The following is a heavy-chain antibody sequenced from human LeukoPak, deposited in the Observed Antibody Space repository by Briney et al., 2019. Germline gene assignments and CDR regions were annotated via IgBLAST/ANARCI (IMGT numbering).Heavy chain of an antibody. CDR2: IYYSGST. Sequence: PSETLSLTCTVSGGSISSHYWSWIRQPPGKGLERIGYIYYSGSTNYNPSLKSRVTISVDTSKNQFSLKLSSVTAADTAVYYCARVARPLVVAEIRTPVTYNWFDPWGQGTLVTVSS. CDR1: GGSISSHY. J-gene: IGHJ5*02. V-gene: IGHV4-59*11. D-gene: IGHD2-15*01. CDR3: ARVARPLVVAEIRTPVTYNWFDP.